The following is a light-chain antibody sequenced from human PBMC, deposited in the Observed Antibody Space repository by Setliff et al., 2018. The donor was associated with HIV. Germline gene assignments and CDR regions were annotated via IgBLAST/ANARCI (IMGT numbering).Light chain of an antibody. J-gene: IGLJ1*01. CDR1: SNDVGGYNY. CDR3: SSYRSNNPYV. V-gene: IGLV2-14*01. CDR2: EVT. Sequence: QSVLTQPASVSGSPGQSITISCTGTSNDVGGYNYVCWYQQHPGKAPKLMIYEVTNRPSGVSYRFSGSKPGNTASLTISGLQAEDEAEYYCSSYRSNNPYVFGTGTKVTVL.